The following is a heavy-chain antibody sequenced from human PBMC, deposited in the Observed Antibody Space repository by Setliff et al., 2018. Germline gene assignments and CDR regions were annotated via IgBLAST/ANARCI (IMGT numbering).Heavy chain of an antibody. CDR1: GGSISSHY. J-gene: IGHJ4*02. V-gene: IGHV4-59*08. Sequence: SETLSLTCTVSGGSISSHYWSWIRQPPGKGLEWIGYISYTGRTNFTPSFKSRVTMSVDTSKSQFSLNLYSVTAADTAVYYCAAVVATSLNYVDNWGQGTLVTVSS. CDR3: AAVVATSLNYVDN. D-gene: IGHD5-12*01. CDR2: ISYTGRT.